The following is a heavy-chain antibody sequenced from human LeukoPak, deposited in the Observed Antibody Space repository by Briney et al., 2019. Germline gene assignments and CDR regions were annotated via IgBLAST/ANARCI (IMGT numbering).Heavy chain of an antibody. V-gene: IGHV3-23*01. D-gene: IGHD3-10*01. J-gene: IGHJ6*02. Sequence: GGSLRLSCAASGFTFSSYAMSWVRQAPGKGLEWVSAISGSGGSTYYADSVKGRFTISRDNSKNTLYLQMNSLRAEDTAVYYCARALLLWFGEPYGMDVWGQGTTVTVSS. CDR3: ARALLLWFGEPYGMDV. CDR1: GFTFSSYA. CDR2: ISGSGGST.